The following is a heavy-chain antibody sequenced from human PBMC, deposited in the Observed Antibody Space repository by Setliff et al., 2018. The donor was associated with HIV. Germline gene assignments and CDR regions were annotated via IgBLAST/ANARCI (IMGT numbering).Heavy chain of an antibody. V-gene: IGHV1-69*13. J-gene: IGHJ3*02. D-gene: IGHD4-4*01. CDR1: AGTFSSYA. CDR2: IIPIFGTA. CDR3: AIDRSNYFGLDAFDI. Sequence: GASVKVSCKASAGTFSSYANSWVRQAPEQGLEWMGGIIPIFGTANYAQKFQGRVTITADESTSTAYMQLTSLRAEDTAVYYCAIDRSNYFGLDAFDIWGQGTMVTVSS.